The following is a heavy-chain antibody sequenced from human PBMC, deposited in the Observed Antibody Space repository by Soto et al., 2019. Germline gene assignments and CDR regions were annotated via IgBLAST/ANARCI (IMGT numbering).Heavy chain of an antibody. CDR2: IYYSGST. CDR1: GGSISSGGYY. Sequence: QVQLQESRPGLVKPSQTLSLTCTVSGGSISSGGYYWNWIRQHPGKGLEWIGYIYYSGSTYYNPSRXRXXSISVDTSKNQFSRKLSSVTAAATAVYYCAREPLTWGQGTLVTVSS. J-gene: IGHJ4*02. CDR3: AREPLT. V-gene: IGHV4-31*03.